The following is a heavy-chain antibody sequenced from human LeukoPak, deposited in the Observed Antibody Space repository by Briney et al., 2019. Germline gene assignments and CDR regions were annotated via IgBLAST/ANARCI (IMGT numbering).Heavy chain of an antibody. CDR1: GGSISSSSYY. CDR3: ARVYEEDWFDP. D-gene: IGHD3-3*01. CDR2: IVYSGSISGST. V-gene: IGHV4-61*01. J-gene: IGHJ5*02. Sequence: SETLSLTCTVSGGSISSSSYYWSWIRQPPGKGLEWIGYIVYSGSISGSTNYNPSLKSRVIMSVDTSKNQFSLRLSSVTAADTAVYYCARVYEEDWFDPWGQGTLVTVSS.